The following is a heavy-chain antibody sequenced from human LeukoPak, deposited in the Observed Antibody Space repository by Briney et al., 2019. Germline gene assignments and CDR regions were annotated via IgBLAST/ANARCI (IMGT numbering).Heavy chain of an antibody. CDR3: ARVTDWNDFDY. D-gene: IGHD1-1*01. J-gene: IGHJ4*02. Sequence: PSETLSLTCSVSGTSISSNYWSWIRQPPRKGLEWIGYISYIGSTNYNPSLKSRVTISVDTSKNQLSLKLNSVTTADTAVYYCARVTDWNDFDYWGQGTLVTVSS. CDR2: ISYIGST. CDR1: GTSISSNY. V-gene: IGHV4-59*01.